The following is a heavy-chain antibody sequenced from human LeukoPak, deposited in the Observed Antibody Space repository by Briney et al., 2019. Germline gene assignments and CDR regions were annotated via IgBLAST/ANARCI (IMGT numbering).Heavy chain of an antibody. CDR1: GFTFSSYA. V-gene: IGHV3-30-3*01. CDR3: AKEYSRGYGRWGENYMDV. D-gene: IGHD1-26*01. J-gene: IGHJ6*03. CDR2: ISYDGSNK. Sequence: PGGSLRLSCAASGFTFSSYAMHWVRQAPGKGLEWVAVISYDGSNKYYADSVKGRFTISRDNSKNTLYLQMNSLRAEDTAVYYCAKEYSRGYGRWGENYMDVWGKGTTVTVSS.